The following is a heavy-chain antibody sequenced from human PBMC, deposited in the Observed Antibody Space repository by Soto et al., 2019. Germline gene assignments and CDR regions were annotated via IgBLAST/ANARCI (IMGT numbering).Heavy chain of an antibody. V-gene: IGHV1-46*01. CDR3: ARPYNSSWYDGTY. CDR1: GYTFSSYY. D-gene: IGHD6-13*01. CDR2: INPSGGST. J-gene: IGHJ4*02. Sequence: QVQLVQSGAEVKKPGASVKVSCKASGYTFSSYYMHWVRQAPGQGLEWMGIINPSGGSTSYAQKFQGRVTMTRDTSTSTVYMELSRLRSEDTAVYYCARPYNSSWYDGTYWGQGTLVTVSA.